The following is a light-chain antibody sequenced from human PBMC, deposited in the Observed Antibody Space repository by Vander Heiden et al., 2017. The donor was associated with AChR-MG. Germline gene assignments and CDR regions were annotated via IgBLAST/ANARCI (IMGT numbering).Light chain of an antibody. CDR1: QSVLYSPNNKNY. Sequence: DIVMTQSPDSLAVSLGERATINCKSSQSVLYSPNNKNYLAWYQQKPGQPPKKLFYWASTRESGVPDRFSGSGSGTDFTLTISSLQAEDVAVYYCQQEYSTSWTFGQGTKVEIK. CDR3: QQEYSTSWT. CDR2: WAS. J-gene: IGKJ1*01. V-gene: IGKV4-1*01.